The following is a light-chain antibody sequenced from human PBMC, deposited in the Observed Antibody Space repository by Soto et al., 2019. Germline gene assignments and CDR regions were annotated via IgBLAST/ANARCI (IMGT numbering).Light chain of an antibody. Sequence: DIVMTQSPLSLPVTPGEPASISCRSSQSLLHSDGNNYLEWYLQKPGQSPQLLIYLGSNRASGVPDRFSGSGSGTDFTLQISTVEADDVGVYYCMKSLKMWTFGQGTKVEI. J-gene: IGKJ1*01. CDR2: LGS. V-gene: IGKV2-28*01. CDR3: MKSLKMWT. CDR1: QSLLHSDGNNY.